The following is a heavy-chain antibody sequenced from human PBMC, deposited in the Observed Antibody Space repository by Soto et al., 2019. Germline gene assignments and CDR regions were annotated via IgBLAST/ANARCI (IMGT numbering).Heavy chain of an antibody. CDR2: ISYNGNKK. CDR1: GFSFSSYG. Sequence: PGGSLRLSCVGSGFSFSSYGVYWVRQAPGKGLEWMTFISYNGNKKEYADSVKGRFTISRDNSKNTVYLEMNSLRGNDTAVYYCAKHSSNFVDWGPGTLVTVSS. V-gene: IGHV3-30*18. J-gene: IGHJ4*02. D-gene: IGHD6-13*01. CDR3: AKHSSNFVD.